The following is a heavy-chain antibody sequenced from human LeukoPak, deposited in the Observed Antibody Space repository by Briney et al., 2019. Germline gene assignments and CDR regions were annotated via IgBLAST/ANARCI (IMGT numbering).Heavy chain of an antibody. CDR2: ISTSSSTI. CDR1: GFTFNIYS. J-gene: IGHJ4*02. Sequence: GGSLRLSCAASGFTFNIYSMNWVRQAPGKGLEWVSYISTSSSTIYYADSVKGRFTISRDSAKNSLYLQVNSLRAEDTAVYYCAREEIAVAGLDYWGQGTLVTVSS. V-gene: IGHV3-48*01. CDR3: AREEIAVAGLDY. D-gene: IGHD6-19*01.